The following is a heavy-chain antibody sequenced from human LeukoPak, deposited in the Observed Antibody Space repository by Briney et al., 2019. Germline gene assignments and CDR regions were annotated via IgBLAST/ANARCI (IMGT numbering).Heavy chain of an antibody. V-gene: IGHV3-23*01. CDR3: AKDLGGRGYSGYDFGDAFDI. CDR1: GFTFNSYS. J-gene: IGHJ3*02. D-gene: IGHD5-12*01. CDR2: ISGSGGST. Sequence: GGSLRLSCAASGFTFNSYSMCWVRQAPGKGLEWVSAISGSGGSTYYADSVKGRFTISRDNAKNSLDLQMNSLRAEDTAVYYCAKDLGGRGYSGYDFGDAFDIWGQGTMVTVSS.